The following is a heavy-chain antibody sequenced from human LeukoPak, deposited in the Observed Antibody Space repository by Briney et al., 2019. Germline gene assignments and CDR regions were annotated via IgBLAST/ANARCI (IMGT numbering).Heavy chain of an antibody. V-gene: IGHV1-69*06. CDR2: IIPIFGTA. Sequence: GSSVKVSCKASGGTFSSYAISWVRQAPGQGLEWMGGIIPIFGTANYAQKFQGRVTITADKSTSTAYMELSSLRSEDTAVYYCARYSSGWYPYYYYYMDVWGKGTTVTVSS. CDR1: GGTFSSYA. CDR3: ARYSSGWYPYYYYYMDV. J-gene: IGHJ6*03. D-gene: IGHD6-19*01.